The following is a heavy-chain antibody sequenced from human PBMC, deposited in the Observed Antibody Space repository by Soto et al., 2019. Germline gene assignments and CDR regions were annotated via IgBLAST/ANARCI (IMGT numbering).Heavy chain of an antibody. CDR3: VRDDDYGTNALDM. Sequence: QVQLVESGGGVVQPGRSLRLSCAASGFTFSNYGMHWVRPAPGKGLEWVSLILNAGSSAYYRDSVKGRFTISRDNSRNTLFLQMNSLRDDDTALYECVRDDDYGTNALDMWGQGKMVSVAS. V-gene: IGHV3-33*01. D-gene: IGHD3-10*01. CDR1: GFTFSNYG. CDR2: ILNAGSSA. J-gene: IGHJ3*02.